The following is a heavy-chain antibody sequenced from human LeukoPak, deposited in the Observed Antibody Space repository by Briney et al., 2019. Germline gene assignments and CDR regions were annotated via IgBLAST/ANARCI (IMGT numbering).Heavy chain of an antibody. CDR1: GFTFSSYW. V-gene: IGHV3-74*01. Sequence: GGSLRLSCAAPGFTFSSYWMHWVRQAPGKGLVWVSRINSDGSSTSYADSVKGRFTISRDNAKNTLYLQMNGLRAEDTAVYYCARVYQLLAFDYWGQGTLVTVSS. D-gene: IGHD2-2*01. CDR2: INSDGSST. CDR3: ARVYQLLAFDY. J-gene: IGHJ4*02.